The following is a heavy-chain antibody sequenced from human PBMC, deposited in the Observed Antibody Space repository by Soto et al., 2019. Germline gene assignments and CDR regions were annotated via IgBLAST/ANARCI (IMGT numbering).Heavy chain of an antibody. V-gene: IGHV1-69*02. CDR1: GGTFSSYT. Sequence: GASVKVSCKASGGTFSSYTISWVRQAPGQGLEWMGRIIPILGIANYAQKFQGRVTITADKSTSTAYMELSSLRSEDTAVYYCARLPGGKQPPGGVFDIWGQGTMVTVSS. J-gene: IGHJ3*02. CDR2: IIPILGIA. D-gene: IGHD3-10*01. CDR3: ARLPGGKQPPGGVFDI.